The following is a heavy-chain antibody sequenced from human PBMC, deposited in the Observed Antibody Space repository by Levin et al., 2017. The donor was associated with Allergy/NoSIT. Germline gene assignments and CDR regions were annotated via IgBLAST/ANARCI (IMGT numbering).Heavy chain of an antibody. V-gene: IGHV3-21*01. Sequence: GGSLRLSCADSGFTFSSFGLSWVRQAPGRGLEWISSISSSGTYIYYADSVKGRFTVSRDNAKNSLYLQMNGLRAEDTAVYYCATEGNLYCSSDSCYSRDWGQGTKVTVSS. CDR2: ISSSGTYI. J-gene: IGHJ3*01. CDR1: GFTFSSFG. CDR3: ATEGNLYCSSDSCYSRD. D-gene: IGHD2-2*01.